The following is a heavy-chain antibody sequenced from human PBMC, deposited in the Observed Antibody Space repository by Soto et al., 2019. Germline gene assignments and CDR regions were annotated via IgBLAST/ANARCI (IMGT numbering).Heavy chain of an antibody. CDR3: AREWSTSGDLDY. CDR1: GVTCSSHS. D-gene: IGHD3-10*01. V-gene: IGHV3-30*04. CDR2: VSYDGRIK. Sequence: QVQLVESGGGVVQPGRSLRLSCAASGVTCSSHSIQWVRQAPGKGLVWVSVVSYDGRIKYYADSVKGRFTISRDNSKNTAYLQMNSLRAEATAVFDCAREWSTSGDLDYGGQGTLVIVSS. J-gene: IGHJ4*02.